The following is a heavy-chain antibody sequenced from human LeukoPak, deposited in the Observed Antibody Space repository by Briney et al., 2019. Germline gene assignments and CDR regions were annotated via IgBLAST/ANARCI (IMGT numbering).Heavy chain of an antibody. V-gene: IGHV4-30-2*01. CDR2: IYHSGST. D-gene: IGHD3-22*01. Sequence: PSQTLSLTCTVSGGSISSGGYYWSWIRQPPGKGLEWIGYIYHSGSTNYNPSLKSRVTISVDTSKNQFSLKLSSVTAADTAVYYCARVEGSGYSHFDYWGQGTLVTVSS. CDR3: ARVEGSGYSHFDY. CDR1: GGSISSGGYY. J-gene: IGHJ4*02.